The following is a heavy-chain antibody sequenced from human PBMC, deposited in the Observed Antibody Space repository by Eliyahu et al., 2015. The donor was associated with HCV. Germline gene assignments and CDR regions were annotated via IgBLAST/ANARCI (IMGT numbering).Heavy chain of an antibody. CDR2: ISGSGSST. J-gene: IGHJ4*02. CDR1: GFTFXSYA. CDR3: AKEVDIAMVVWFDY. V-gene: IGHV3-23*01. Sequence: EVQLLESGGGLVQPGGSLRLSCXASGFTFXSYAMXWVRQAPGKGLEWVSGISGSGSSTYYPDSVKGRFTISRDSSKNTLYLHMNSLRADDTAVYYCAKEVDIAMVVWFDYWGQGTLVTVSS. D-gene: IGHD5-18*01.